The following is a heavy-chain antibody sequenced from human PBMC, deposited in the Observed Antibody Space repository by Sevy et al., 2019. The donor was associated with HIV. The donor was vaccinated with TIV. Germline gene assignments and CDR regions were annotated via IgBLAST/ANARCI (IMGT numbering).Heavy chain of an antibody. V-gene: IGHV4-39*01. D-gene: IGHD4-4*01. J-gene: IGHJ4*02. CDR2: IYYSGRT. Sequence: SETLSLTCTVSGDSISSSFYYWGWLRQPPGKGLEWIGSIYYSGRTYYNPSLKSRVTVFVDTSKNQFSLNLSSVTAADTAIYYCARLVYSNYNYFDYWGQGTLVTVSS. CDR1: GDSISSSFYY. CDR3: ARLVYSNYNYFDY.